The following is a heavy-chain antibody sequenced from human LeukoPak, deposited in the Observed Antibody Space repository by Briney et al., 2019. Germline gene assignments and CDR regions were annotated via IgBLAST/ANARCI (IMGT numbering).Heavy chain of an antibody. CDR2: IYYSGST. V-gene: IGHV4-39*01. D-gene: IGHD6-13*01. J-gene: IGHJ6*02. CDR3: ARHDGIAAAGYYYYYGMDV. CDR1: GGSISSSSYY. Sequence: SETLSLTCTVSGGSISSSSYYWGWIRQPPGTGLEWIGSIYYSGSTYYNPSLKSRVTISVDTSKNQFSLKLSSVTAADTAVYYCARHDGIAAAGYYYYYGMDVWGQGTTVTVSS.